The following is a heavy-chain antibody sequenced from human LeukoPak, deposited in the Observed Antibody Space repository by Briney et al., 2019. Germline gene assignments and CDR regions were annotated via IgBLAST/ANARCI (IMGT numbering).Heavy chain of an antibody. CDR3: ARDGPWAPPGSYYYYGMDV. CDR2: IFYSGTT. V-gene: IGHV4-39*07. CDR1: GGSISSSSYY. J-gene: IGHJ6*02. D-gene: IGHD7-27*01. Sequence: PSETLSHTCAVSGGSISSSSYYWGWIRQPPGKGLEWIGSIFYSGTTYYDPSLKTRVTLSVDTSKNQFSLKLGSVTAADTAVYYCARDGPWAPPGSYYYYGMDVWGQGTTVTVSS.